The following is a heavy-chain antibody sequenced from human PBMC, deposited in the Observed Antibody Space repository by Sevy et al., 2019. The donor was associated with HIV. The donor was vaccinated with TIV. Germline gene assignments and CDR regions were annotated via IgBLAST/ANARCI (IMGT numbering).Heavy chain of an antibody. CDR1: GFTFSNYA. CDR3: ARDLWSSTSSGAFSRGMDV. CDR2: ISYHGSKK. D-gene: IGHD3-10*01. J-gene: IGHJ6*02. V-gene: IGHV3-30-3*01. Sequence: GGSLRLSCAASGFTFSNYAMHWVRQAPGKGLEWVAVISYHGSKKYYAESVKDRFSISRDNSENTLDLQMYSLRAEDTAVYFCARDLWSSTSSGAFSRGMDVWGQGTTVTVSS.